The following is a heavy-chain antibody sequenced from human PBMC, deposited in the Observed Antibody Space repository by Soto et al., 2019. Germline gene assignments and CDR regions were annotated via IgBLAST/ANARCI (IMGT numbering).Heavy chain of an antibody. CDR1: GFAFSIYG. CDR3: AKRDTTMSLDV. V-gene: IGHV3-30*18. Sequence: QVQLVESGGGVVQPGRSLRLSCAASGFAFSIYGMHWVRQAPGKGLEWVVVISYDGSSKYYADSVKGRFTISRDNSMNTLYLQMNSLRAEDTAVYYCAKRDTTMSLDVWGQGTTVTVSS. D-gene: IGHD5-18*01. J-gene: IGHJ6*02. CDR2: ISYDGSSK.